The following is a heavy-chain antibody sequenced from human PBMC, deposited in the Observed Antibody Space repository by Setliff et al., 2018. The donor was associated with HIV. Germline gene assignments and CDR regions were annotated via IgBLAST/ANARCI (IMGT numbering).Heavy chain of an antibody. CDR2: ISVGKGNT. CDR3: ARDRTFRTTRVFDY. D-gene: IGHD2-21*01. J-gene: IGHJ4*02. CDR1: GYILGSYD. Sequence: SVKVSCKASGYILGSYDISWVRQAPGQGLEWVGWISVGKGNTNYAQSLQGRVTMTTDTSTNTAHLEVRSLRSDDTAVYYCARDRTFRTTRVFDYWGQGTLVTVSS. V-gene: IGHV1-18*01.